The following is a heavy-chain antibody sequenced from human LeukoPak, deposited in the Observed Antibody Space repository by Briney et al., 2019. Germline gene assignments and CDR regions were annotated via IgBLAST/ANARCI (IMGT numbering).Heavy chain of an antibody. V-gene: IGHV1-18*01. CDR3: ARSRIVVVPAAMPRIGYDAFDI. CDR2: ISAYNGNT. CDR1: GYTFTSYG. J-gene: IGHJ3*02. Sequence: ASAKVSRKASGYTFTSYGISWVRQAPGQGLEWMGWISAYNGNTNYAQKLQGRVTMTTDTSTSTAYMELRSLRSDDTAVYYCARSRIVVVPAAMPRIGYDAFDIWGQGTMVTVSS. D-gene: IGHD2-2*01.